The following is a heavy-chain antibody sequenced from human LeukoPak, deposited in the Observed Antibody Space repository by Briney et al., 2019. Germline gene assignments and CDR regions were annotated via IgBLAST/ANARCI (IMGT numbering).Heavy chain of an antibody. V-gene: IGHV4-34*01. J-gene: IGHJ4*02. CDR3: ARGRAIFGVVIIGRF. D-gene: IGHD3-3*02. CDR1: GGSFSGYY. Sequence: PSGTLSLTCAVYGGSFSGYYWSWIRQPPGKGLEWIGEINHSGSTNYSPSLKSRVTISVDTSKNQFSLKLSSVTAADTAVYYCARGRAIFGVVIIGRFWGQGTLVTVSS. CDR2: INHSGST.